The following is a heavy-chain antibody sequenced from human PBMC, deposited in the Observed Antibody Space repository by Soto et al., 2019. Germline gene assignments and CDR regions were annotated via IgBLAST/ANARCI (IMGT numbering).Heavy chain of an antibody. J-gene: IGHJ5*02. D-gene: IGHD6-19*01. Sequence: SETLSLTCTGSGTSMSGHFWSWMRQPPGKGLERIGYGYDSGSTLYNPTLKSRVPISLDTSKNHFSLRLNSVTSADTVVYYCARGVYLSLVSTGSFDPWGQGTLVTVSS. CDR2: GYDSGST. CDR1: GTSMSGHF. V-gene: IGHV4-59*11. CDR3: ARGVYLSLVSTGSFDP.